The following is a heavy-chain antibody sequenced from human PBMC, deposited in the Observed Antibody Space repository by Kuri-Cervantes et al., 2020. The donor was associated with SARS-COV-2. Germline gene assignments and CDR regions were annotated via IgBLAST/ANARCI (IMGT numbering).Heavy chain of an antibody. D-gene: IGHD3-16*01. V-gene: IGHV4-39*01. Sequence: SETLSLTCTVSGGSISSSSYYWGWIRQPPGKGLEWIGSIYYSGSTYYNPSLKSRVTISVDTSKNQFSLKLSSVTAADTAVYYCASEGEWLRYWYFDLWGRGTLVTVSS. CDR2: IYYSGST. CDR1: GGSISSSSYY. J-gene: IGHJ2*01. CDR3: ASEGEWLRYWYFDL.